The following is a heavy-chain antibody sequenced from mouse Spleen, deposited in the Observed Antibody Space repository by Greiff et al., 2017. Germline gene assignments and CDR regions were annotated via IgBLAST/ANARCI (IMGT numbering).Heavy chain of an antibody. D-gene: IGHD2-2*01. V-gene: IGHV5-9*01. CDR1: GFTFSSYA. Sequence: EVMLVESGGGLVKLGGSLKLSCAASGFTFSSYAMSWVRQTPEKRLEWVATISSGGGNTYYPDSVKGRFTISRDNAKNTLYLQMSSLKSEDTGMYYCAMEGGYGVGGGVYFDDWGQGTTLTVSS. J-gene: IGHJ2*01. CDR3: AMEGGYGVGGGVYFDD. CDR2: ISSGGGNT.